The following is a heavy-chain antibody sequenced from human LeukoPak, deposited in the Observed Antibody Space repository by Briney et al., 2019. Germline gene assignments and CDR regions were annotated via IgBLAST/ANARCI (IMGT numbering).Heavy chain of an antibody. CDR2: ISSSNSTI. Sequence: GGSLRLSCAASGFTFSSYSMNWVRQAPGKGLEWVSYISSSNSTIHYADSVKGRFTISRDNAKNSLYLQMNSLRAEDTAVYYCAGKYCTNGVCYKGYYYMDVWGKGTTVTVSS. J-gene: IGHJ6*03. CDR3: AGKYCTNGVCYKGYYYMDV. D-gene: IGHD2-8*01. V-gene: IGHV3-48*01. CDR1: GFTFSSYS.